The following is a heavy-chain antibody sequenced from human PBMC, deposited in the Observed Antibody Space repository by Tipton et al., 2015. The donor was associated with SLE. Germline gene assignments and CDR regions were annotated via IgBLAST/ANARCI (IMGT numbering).Heavy chain of an antibody. D-gene: IGHD3-16*01. J-gene: IGHJ3*02. CDR1: GGSFSGYY. CDR3: ARVRVGDMDAFDI. V-gene: IGHV4-34*01. Sequence: TLSLTCAVYGGSFSGYYWSWIRQPPGEGLEWIGEINDSGSTNYNPSLKSRVTISVDTSKNQFSLRLRSVTAADTAVFYCARVRVGDMDAFDIWGQGTMVTVSS. CDR2: INDSGST.